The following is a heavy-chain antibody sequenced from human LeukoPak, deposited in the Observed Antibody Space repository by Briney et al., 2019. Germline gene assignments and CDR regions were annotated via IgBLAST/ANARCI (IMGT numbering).Heavy chain of an antibody. J-gene: IGHJ4*02. V-gene: IGHV3-48*03. CDR1: GFTFSSYE. CDR3: ARGYDSGSYYVY. Sequence: GGSLRLSCAASGFTFSSYEMNWVRQAPGKGLEWVSYISRSASTIYYADSVKGRFTISRDNAENSLYLQMNSLRAEDTAVYYCARGYDSGSYYVYWGQGTLVTVSS. CDR2: ISRSASTI. D-gene: IGHD3-22*01.